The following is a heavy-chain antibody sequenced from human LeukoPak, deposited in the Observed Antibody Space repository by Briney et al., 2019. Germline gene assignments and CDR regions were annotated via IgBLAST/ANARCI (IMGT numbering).Heavy chain of an antibody. V-gene: IGHV4-34*01. CDR3: ARGRSSWYVYYYYYMDV. CDR1: GGSISSYY. Sequence: SETLSLTCTVSGGSISSYYWSWIRQPPGKGLEWIGEINHSGSTNYNPSLKSRVTISVDTSKNQFSLKLSSVTAADTAVYYCARGRSSWYVYYYYYMDVWGKGTTVTVSS. CDR2: INHSGST. J-gene: IGHJ6*03. D-gene: IGHD6-13*01.